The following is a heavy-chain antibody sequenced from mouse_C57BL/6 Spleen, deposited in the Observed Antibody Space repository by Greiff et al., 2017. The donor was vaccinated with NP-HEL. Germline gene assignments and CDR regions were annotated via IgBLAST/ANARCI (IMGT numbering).Heavy chain of an antibody. CDR1: GYTFTSYW. V-gene: IGHV1-69*01. Sequence: QVQLQQPGAELVMPGASVKLSCKASGYTFTSYWMHWVKQRPGQGLEWIGEIDPSDSYTNYNQKFKGKSTLTVDKSSSTAYMQLSSLTSEDSAVYYCARSILYYYGNYAMDYWGQGTSVTVSS. J-gene: IGHJ4*01. CDR3: ARSILYYYGNYAMDY. CDR2: IDPSDSYT. D-gene: IGHD1-1*01.